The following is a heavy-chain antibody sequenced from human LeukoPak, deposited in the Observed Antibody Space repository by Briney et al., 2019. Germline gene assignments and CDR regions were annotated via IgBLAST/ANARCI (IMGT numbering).Heavy chain of an antibody. CDR2: IYYIGST. Sequence: PSETLSLTCTVSGGSISSYYWSWIRQPPGKGLEWIGYIYYIGSTNYNPSLKSRVTISLDTSKNQFSLKLSSVTAADTAVYYCARGYSYERPDAFDMWGQGRMVTVSS. D-gene: IGHD5-18*01. V-gene: IGHV4-59*01. CDR3: ARGYSYERPDAFDM. CDR1: GGSISSYY. J-gene: IGHJ3*02.